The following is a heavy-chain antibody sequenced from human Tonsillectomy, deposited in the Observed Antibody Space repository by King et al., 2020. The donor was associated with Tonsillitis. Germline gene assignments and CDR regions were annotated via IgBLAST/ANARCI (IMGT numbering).Heavy chain of an antibody. V-gene: IGHV4-59*01. CDR3: ARVGPTASHSFDI. D-gene: IGHD5-18*01. Sequence: QLQESGPGLVKPSETLSLTCSVSGGSISGYYVNWIRQAPGRGLEWIAYIYYIGTPNYNPSLKSRVTITVDLSKNQFSLKLTSVTAADTAVYYCARVGPTASHSFDIWGQGTMVTVSS. CDR1: GGSISGYY. CDR2: IYYIGTP. J-gene: IGHJ3*02.